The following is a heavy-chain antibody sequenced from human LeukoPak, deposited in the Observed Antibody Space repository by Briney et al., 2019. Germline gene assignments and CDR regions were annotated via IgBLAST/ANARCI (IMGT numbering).Heavy chain of an antibody. CDR2: IIPIFDTV. V-gene: IGHV1-69*13. Sequence: GASVKVSCKASGGTFSTFAISWVRQAPGQGLEWMGGIIPIFDTVNYAQKFQGRVTITADESASTAYMELSSLRSEDTAVYYCASVVVVAASHSEYFQHWGQGTLVTVSS. D-gene: IGHD2-15*01. J-gene: IGHJ1*01. CDR1: GGTFSTFA. CDR3: ASVVVVAASHSEYFQH.